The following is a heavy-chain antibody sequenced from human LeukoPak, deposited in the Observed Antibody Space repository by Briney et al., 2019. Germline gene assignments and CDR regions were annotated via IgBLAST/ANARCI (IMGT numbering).Heavy chain of an antibody. CDR1: GGSISSGGYY. J-gene: IGHJ5*02. CDR2: IYYSGST. Sequence: SETLSLTCTVSGGSISSGGYYWSWIRQHPGKGLEWIGYIYYSGSTYYNPSLKSRVTISVDTSKNQFSLKLSSVTAADTAVYYCVRDAPYYYGSGSYFSWFDPWGQGTLVTVSS. D-gene: IGHD3-10*01. CDR3: VRDAPYYYGSGSYFSWFDP. V-gene: IGHV4-31*03.